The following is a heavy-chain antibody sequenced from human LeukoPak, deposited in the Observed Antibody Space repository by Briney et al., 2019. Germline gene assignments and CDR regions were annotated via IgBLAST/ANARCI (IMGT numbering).Heavy chain of an antibody. CDR2: IWYDGSNK. D-gene: IGHD2-2*01. CDR3: ATGESVLPAARDFDY. Sequence: GGSLRLSCAASGFTFSSYGMHWVRQAPGKGLEWVAVIWYDGSNKYYADSVKGRFTISRDNSKNTLYLQMNSLSDEDTAVYYCATGESVLPAARDFDYWGQGTLVTVSS. J-gene: IGHJ4*02. V-gene: IGHV3-33*01. CDR1: GFTFSSYG.